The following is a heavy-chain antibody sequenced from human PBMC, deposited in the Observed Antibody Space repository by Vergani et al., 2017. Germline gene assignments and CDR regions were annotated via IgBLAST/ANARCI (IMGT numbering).Heavy chain of an antibody. D-gene: IGHD2-15*01. CDR3: ARAKRPPYCSGGSCYFWFDP. CDR1: GFTFSSYS. CDR2: ISSSSSTI. V-gene: IGHV3-48*01. Sequence: EVQLVESGGGLVQPGGSLRLSCAASGFTFSSYSMNWVRQAPGKGLEWVSYISSSSSTIYYADSVKGRFTISRDNAKNSLYLQMNSLRAEDTAVYYCARAKRPPYCSGGSCYFWFDPWGQGTLVTVSS. J-gene: IGHJ5*02.